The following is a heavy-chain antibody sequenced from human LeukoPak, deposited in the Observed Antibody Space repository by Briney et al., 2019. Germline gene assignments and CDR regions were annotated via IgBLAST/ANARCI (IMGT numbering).Heavy chain of an antibody. V-gene: IGHV3-9*03. CDR3: AKSSITIFGVATWGAFDI. CDR1: GFTFDDYA. CDR2: ISWNSGSI. J-gene: IGHJ3*02. Sequence: GGSLRLSCAASGFTFDDYAMHWVRQAPGKGLEWVSGISWNSGSIGYADSVKGRFTISRDNAKNSQYLQMNSLRAEDMALYYCAKSSITIFGVATWGAFDIWGQGTMVTVSS. D-gene: IGHD3-3*01.